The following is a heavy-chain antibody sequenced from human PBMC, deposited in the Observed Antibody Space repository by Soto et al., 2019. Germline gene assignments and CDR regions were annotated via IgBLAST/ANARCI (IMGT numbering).Heavy chain of an antibody. Sequence: ASVKVSCKASGYTFTSYGISWVRQAPGQGLEWMGWISVYNGNTNYAQNLQGRVTMTTDTSTSTAYMELRSLRSDDTAVYYCARDFHYDSSGPYSAPWGQGTLVTVSS. CDR1: GYTFTSYG. CDR3: ARDFHYDSSGPYSAP. V-gene: IGHV1-18*01. D-gene: IGHD3-22*01. CDR2: ISVYNGNT. J-gene: IGHJ5*02.